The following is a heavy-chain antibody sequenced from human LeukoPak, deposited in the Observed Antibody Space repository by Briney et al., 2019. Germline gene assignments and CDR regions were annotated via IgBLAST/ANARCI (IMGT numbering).Heavy chain of an antibody. CDR2: ISGSGTGT. J-gene: IGHJ5*02. V-gene: IGHV3-23*01. Sequence: GGSLRLSCAASGFTFSSSAMSWVRQAPGEGLYWVSAISGSGTGTYYADSVKGRFTISRDNSKNTLYLQMNSLRGDDTAVYYCAKRTDVLTGYYNAWGLGALVTVSS. CDR1: GFTFSSSA. CDR3: AKRTDVLTGYYNA. D-gene: IGHD3-9*01.